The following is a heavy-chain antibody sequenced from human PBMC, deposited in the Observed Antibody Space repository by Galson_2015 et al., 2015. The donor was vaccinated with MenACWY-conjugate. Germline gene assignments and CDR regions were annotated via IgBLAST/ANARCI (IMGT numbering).Heavy chain of an antibody. D-gene: IGHD3-22*01. Sequence: SLRLSCAASGFTFISYWMIWVRQTPKKGLELVASINQDGSEMYYVDSVKGRFTISRDNVRNSLFLQMNSLRAEDTAVYYCARDRDRYYDTTDAFDVWGHGTMVTVSS. CDR3: ARDRDRYYDTTDAFDV. CDR1: GFTFISYW. V-gene: IGHV3-7*03. J-gene: IGHJ3*01. CDR2: INQDGSEM.